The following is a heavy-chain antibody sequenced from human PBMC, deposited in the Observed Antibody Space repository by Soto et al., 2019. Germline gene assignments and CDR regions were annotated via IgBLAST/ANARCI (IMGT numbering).Heavy chain of an antibody. V-gene: IGHV4-34*01. CDR2: IDPSGIT. CDR3: AIARGTPFDS. Sequence: QVQIQQWGAGLLKPSETLSLTCAVYGGSFRGYYWSWIRQPPGEGLEWIGEIDPSGITNYNPSLKSRVTRSADTSKNQFSLKLASVPAADTAGYYCAIARGTPFDSWGQGTLVTVSS. CDR1: GGSFRGYY. J-gene: IGHJ4*02.